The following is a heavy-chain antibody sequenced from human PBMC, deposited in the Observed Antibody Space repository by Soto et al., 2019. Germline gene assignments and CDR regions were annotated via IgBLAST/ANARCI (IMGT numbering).Heavy chain of an antibody. D-gene: IGHD3-22*01. CDR2: IYYSGST. CDR1: GGSISSSNYY. J-gene: IGHJ5*02. Sequence: TSETLSLTCTVSGGSISSSNYYWGWIRQPPGKGLEWIGSIYYSGSTYYNPSLKSRVTISVATSKNQFSLKLSSVTAADTAVYYCARVGPWVPYYYDSSPYTFENWFDPWGQGTLVTVSS. V-gene: IGHV4-39*01. CDR3: ARVGPWVPYYYDSSPYTFENWFDP.